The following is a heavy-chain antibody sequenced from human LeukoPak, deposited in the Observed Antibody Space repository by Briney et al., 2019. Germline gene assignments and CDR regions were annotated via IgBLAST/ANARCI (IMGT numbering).Heavy chain of an antibody. J-gene: IGHJ4*02. V-gene: IGHV3-9*01. D-gene: IGHD6-13*01. Sequence: GGSLRLSCAASGFTFDDYAMHWVRQAPGRGLEWVSGISWNSGSIGYADSVKGRFTISRDNAKNSLYLQMNSLRAEDKAFYYCAKAAHSSAWSPFDYWGQGTLVTVSS. CDR3: AKAAHSSAWSPFDY. CDR1: GFTFDDYA. CDR2: ISWNSGSI.